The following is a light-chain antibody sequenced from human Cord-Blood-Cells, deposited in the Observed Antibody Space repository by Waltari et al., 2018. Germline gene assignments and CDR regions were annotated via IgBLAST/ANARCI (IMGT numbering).Light chain of an antibody. V-gene: IGLV2-23*01. CDR1: SSDVGRYTL. J-gene: IGLJ1*01. CDR2: EGS. Sequence: QSALTQPASVPGSPGQSTNISCTGTSSDVGRYTLVSWDHQQPGKAPELMIYEGSKRPSGVSNRFSCSKSGNTASLTISGLQAEDEADYYCCSYAGSSTYVFGTGTKVTVL. CDR3: CSYAGSSTYV.